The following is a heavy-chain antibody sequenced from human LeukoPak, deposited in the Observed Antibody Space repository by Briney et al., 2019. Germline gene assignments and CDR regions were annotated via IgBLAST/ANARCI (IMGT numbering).Heavy chain of an antibody. CDR1: GYSFTSYW. Sequence: ASVKVSCKGSGYSFTSYWIGWVRQAPGQGLEWMGRIIPIFGTANYAQKFQGRVTITTDESTSTAYMELSSLRSEDTAVYYCARDSQSSGYYYGLGYWGQGTLVTVSS. J-gene: IGHJ4*02. CDR2: IIPIFGTA. CDR3: ARDSQSSGYYYGLGY. D-gene: IGHD3-22*01. V-gene: IGHV1-69*05.